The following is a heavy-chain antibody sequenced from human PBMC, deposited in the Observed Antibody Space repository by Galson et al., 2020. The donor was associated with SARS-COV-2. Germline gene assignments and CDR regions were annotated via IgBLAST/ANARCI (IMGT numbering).Heavy chain of an antibody. V-gene: IGHV4-31*03. CDR3: ARVGPYYYDSSGNSGACDY. J-gene: IGHJ4*02. D-gene: IGHD3-22*01. CDR2: IYYSGST. Sequence: SETLSLTCTVSGGSINSDGYYWSWIRQHPGKGLEWIGYIYYSGSTYYNPSLKSRVTISVDTSKNQFSLKLSSVTAADTAVYYCARVGPYYYDSSGNSGACDYWGQGTLVTVSS. CDR1: GGSINSDGYY.